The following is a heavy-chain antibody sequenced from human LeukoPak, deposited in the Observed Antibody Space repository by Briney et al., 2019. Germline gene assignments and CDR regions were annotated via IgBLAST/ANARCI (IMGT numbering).Heavy chain of an antibody. J-gene: IGHJ6*02. CDR1: GYTFTSYD. Sequence: ASVKVSCKASGYTFTSYDINWVRQATGQGLEWMGWMNPNSGNTGYAQKFQGRVTMTRNTSISTAYMELSSLRSEDTAVYYCARNSSSWYYYGMDVWGQGTTVTVSS. D-gene: IGHD6-13*01. V-gene: IGHV1-8*01. CDR2: MNPNSGNT. CDR3: ARNSSSWYYYGMDV.